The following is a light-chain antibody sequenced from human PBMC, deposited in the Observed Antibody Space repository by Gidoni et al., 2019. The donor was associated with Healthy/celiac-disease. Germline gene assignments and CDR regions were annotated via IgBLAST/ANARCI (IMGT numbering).Light chain of an antibody. CDR2: GAS. V-gene: IGKV3-15*01. CDR1: QSVSSN. Sequence: EIVMTQSPATLSVSPGERATISCRSSQSVSSNLAWYQQKPGQAPRLLIYGASTRATGIPARFSGSGSGTEFTLTISSLQSEDFAVYYCQQYNNWPPTWTFXXXTKVEIK. J-gene: IGKJ1*01. CDR3: QQYNNWPPTWT.